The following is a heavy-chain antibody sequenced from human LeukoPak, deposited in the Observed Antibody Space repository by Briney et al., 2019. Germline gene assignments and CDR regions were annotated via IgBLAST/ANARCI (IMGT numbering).Heavy chain of an antibody. CDR3: ARELTYSDY. D-gene: IGHD4-11*01. CDR1: GFTFSSYA. CDR2: ISRSSNYI. V-gene: IGHV3-21*01. Sequence: GGSLRLSCAASGFTFSSYAMNWVRQAPGKGLEWVSSISRSSNYIYYADSVKGRFTISRDNAKNSLYLQMNSLRAEDTAVYYCARELTYSDYWGQGTLVTVSS. J-gene: IGHJ4*02.